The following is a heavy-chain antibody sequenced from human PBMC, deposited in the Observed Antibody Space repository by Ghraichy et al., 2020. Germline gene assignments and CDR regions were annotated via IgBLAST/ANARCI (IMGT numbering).Heavy chain of an antibody. J-gene: IGHJ4*02. CDR1: GFTFDNYA. D-gene: IGHD2-15*01. V-gene: IGHV3-9*01. CDR3: AKDSSGGRRYFDC. CDR2: IGWNSGYI. Sequence: GGSLRLSCAASGFTFDNYAMHWVRQVPGKGLEWVAGIGWNSGYIGYADSVKGRFTISRDNTKNSLYLQMNSLRDEDTALYYCAKDSSGGRRYFDCCGQGTVVTVSS.